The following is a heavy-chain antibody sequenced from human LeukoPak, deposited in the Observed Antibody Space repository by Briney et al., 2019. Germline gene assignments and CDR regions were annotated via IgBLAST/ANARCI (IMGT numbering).Heavy chain of an antibody. CDR1: GYIFTAYY. J-gene: IGHJ3*02. Sequence: ASVKVSCKASGYIFTAYYMHWVRQAPGQGLEWMGWINPESDVTKYAQKFQGRVTMTRDRSISTAYMELSSLRSDDTAVYYCARVDRYYYGSGSNQNAFDIWGQGTMVTVSS. CDR3: ARVDRYYYGSGSNQNAFDI. D-gene: IGHD3-10*01. CDR2: INPESDVT. V-gene: IGHV1-2*02.